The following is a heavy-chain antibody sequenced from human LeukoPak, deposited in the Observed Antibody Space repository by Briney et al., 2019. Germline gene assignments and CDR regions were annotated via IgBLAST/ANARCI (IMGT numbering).Heavy chain of an antibody. CDR3: ARRGGGSTGGFYFDY. V-gene: IGHV5-51*01. CDR1: VFSFTNYW. CDR2: IYPGDSDT. D-gene: IGHD1-1*01. Sequence: GESLRISCKASVFSFTNYWIAWVRQTPGQGLEWMGSIYPGDSDTRYNPSFQGQVTISADNSIKTAYLQWSSLKASDTAIYYCARRGGGSTGGFYFDYWGQGSLVTVSS. J-gene: IGHJ4*02.